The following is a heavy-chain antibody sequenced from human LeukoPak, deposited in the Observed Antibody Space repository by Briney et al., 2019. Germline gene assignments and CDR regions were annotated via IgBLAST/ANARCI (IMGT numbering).Heavy chain of an antibody. J-gene: IGHJ4*01. CDR3: TRRLDE. Sequence: GGSLRLSCAASGFTFSSYWMNWARQDPGKGLEWVASINHNGNVNYYVDSVKGRITISRDNAQNSLYLQMNGLRGEDTAVYYRTRRLDEWGHGTLFTFSS. CDR2: INHNGNVN. V-gene: IGHV3-7*01. D-gene: IGHD3-16*01. CDR1: GFTFSSYW.